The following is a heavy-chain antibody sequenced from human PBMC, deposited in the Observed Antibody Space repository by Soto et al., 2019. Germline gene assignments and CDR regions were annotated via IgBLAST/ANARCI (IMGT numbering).Heavy chain of an antibody. CDR3: ARELPYYVSSDSYLDY. CDR1: GDSVSGNSAA. Sequence: LQTLSLTCAIFGDSVSGNSAAWNWIRPSPSRGLEWLGRTYYRSRWYHDYAVSVKSRITVTPDTSKNQFSLHLNSVTPEDTAVYYCARELPYYVSSDSYLDYWGQVALVTVSS. J-gene: IGHJ4*02. CDR2: TYYRSRWYH. D-gene: IGHD3-16*01. V-gene: IGHV6-1*01.